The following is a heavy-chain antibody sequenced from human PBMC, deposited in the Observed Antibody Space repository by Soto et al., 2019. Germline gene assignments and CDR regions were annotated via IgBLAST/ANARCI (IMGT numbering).Heavy chain of an antibody. CDR2: IYYSGST. CDR3: ARHDLGYYGMDV. Sequence: AETLSLTCTVSGGSISSSSYYWGWIRQPPGKGLEWIGSIYYSGSTYYNPSLKSRVTISVDTSKNQFSLKLSSVTAADTAVYYCARHDLGYYGMDVWGQGTTVTVSS. J-gene: IGHJ6*02. CDR1: GGSISSSSYY. D-gene: IGHD7-27*01. V-gene: IGHV4-39*01.